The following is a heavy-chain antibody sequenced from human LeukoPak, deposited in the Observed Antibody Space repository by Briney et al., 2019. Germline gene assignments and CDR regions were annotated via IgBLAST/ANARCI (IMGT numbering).Heavy chain of an antibody. D-gene: IGHD2-2*01. CDR1: GGTFSSYA. CDR3: AADIVVVPAAPPYYYYMDV. J-gene: IGHJ6*03. V-gene: IGHV1-69*13. Sequence: GASAKVSCKASGGTFSSYAISWVRQAPGQGLEWMGGIIPIFGTANYAQKFQGRVTITADESTSTAYMELSSLRSEDTAVYYCAADIVVVPAAPPYYYYMDVWGKGTTVTISS. CDR2: IIPIFGTA.